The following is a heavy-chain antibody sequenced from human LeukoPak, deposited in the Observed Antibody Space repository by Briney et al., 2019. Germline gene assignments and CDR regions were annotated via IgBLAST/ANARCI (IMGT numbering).Heavy chain of an antibody. D-gene: IGHD1-26*01. Sequence: SQTLSLTCTVSGGSISSGSYYWSWIRQPAGKGLEWIGRIYTSGSTNYNPSLKSRVTMSVDTSKNQFSLKLSSVTAADTAVYYCARDGGTAVGATYFDYWGQGTLVTVSS. CDR1: GGSISSGSYY. CDR3: ARDGGTAVGATYFDY. V-gene: IGHV4-61*02. CDR2: IYTSGST. J-gene: IGHJ4*02.